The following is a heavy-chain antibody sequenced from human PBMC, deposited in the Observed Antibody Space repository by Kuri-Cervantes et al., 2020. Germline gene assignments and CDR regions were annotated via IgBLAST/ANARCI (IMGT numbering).Heavy chain of an antibody. CDR1: GFTFSSYE. J-gene: IGHJ5*02. V-gene: IGHV3-48*03. D-gene: IGHD5-18*01. Sequence: GESLKISCAASGFTFSSYEMNWVRQAPGKGLEWVSYISSSGSTIYYADSVKGRFTISRDNAKNSLYLQMNSLRAEDTAVYYCARAGPGYSYVHSNWFDPWGQGTLVTVSS. CDR2: ISSSGSTI. CDR3: ARAGPGYSYVHSNWFDP.